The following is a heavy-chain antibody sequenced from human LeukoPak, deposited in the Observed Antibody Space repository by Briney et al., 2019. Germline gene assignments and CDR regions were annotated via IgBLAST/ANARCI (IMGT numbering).Heavy chain of an antibody. CDR2: ISYDGSNK. D-gene: IGHD3-22*01. CDR3: AKDRLLYYYDSSGDYDY. CDR1: GFTFSSYG. Sequence: VGSLRLSCAASGFTFSSYGMHWVRQAPDKGLEWVAVISYDGSNKYYADSVKGRFTISRDNSKNTLYLQMNSLRAEDTAVYYCAKDRLLYYYDSSGDYDYWGQGTLVTVSS. J-gene: IGHJ4*02. V-gene: IGHV3-30*18.